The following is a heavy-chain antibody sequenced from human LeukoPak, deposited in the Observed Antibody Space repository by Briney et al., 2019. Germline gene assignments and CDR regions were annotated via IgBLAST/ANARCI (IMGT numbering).Heavy chain of an antibody. V-gene: IGHV3-30*18. CDR3: AKDRGGYYFDY. CDR1: GFTFSSYG. D-gene: IGHD3-16*01. Sequence: GGSLRLSCAAPGFTFSSYGMHWVRQAPGKGLEWVAVISYDGSNKYYADSVKGRFTISRDNSKNTLYLQMNSLRAEDTAVYYCAKDRGGYYFDYWGQGTLVTVSS. CDR2: ISYDGSNK. J-gene: IGHJ4*02.